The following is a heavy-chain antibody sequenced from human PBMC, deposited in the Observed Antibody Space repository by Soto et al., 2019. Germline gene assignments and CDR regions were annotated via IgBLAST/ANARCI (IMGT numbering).Heavy chain of an antibody. Sequence: PSETLSLTCTVSGGSVSSGGYYWSWIRQHPGTGLEWIGYIYYSGTTYFNPSLKSRASISLDTSKNEFSLKLTSVTAADTAAYYCARRALTQCINGVCYKDGFWDYWGQGALVTVSS. D-gene: IGHD2-8*01. CDR1: GGSVSSGGYY. CDR2: IYYSGTT. CDR3: ARRALTQCINGVCYKDGFWDY. J-gene: IGHJ4*02. V-gene: IGHV4-31*03.